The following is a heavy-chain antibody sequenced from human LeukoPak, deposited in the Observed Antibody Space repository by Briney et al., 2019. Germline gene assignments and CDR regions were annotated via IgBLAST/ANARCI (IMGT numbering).Heavy chain of an antibody. CDR3: AVAATPNYYYYYYMDV. D-gene: IGHD2-15*01. CDR1: GYTFTSYD. Sequence: GASVKVSCKASGYTFTSYDINWVRQATGQGLEWMGWMNPNSGNTGYAQKFQGRVTMTRNTSISTAYMELSSLRSEDTAVYYCAVAATPNYYYYYYMDVWDKGTTVTVSS. CDR2: MNPNSGNT. J-gene: IGHJ6*03. V-gene: IGHV1-8*01.